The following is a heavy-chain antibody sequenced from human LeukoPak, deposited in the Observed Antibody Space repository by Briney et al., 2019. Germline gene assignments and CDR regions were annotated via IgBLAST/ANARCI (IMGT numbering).Heavy chain of an antibody. Sequence: SETLSLTCTVSGGSIGSGDYYWSWIRQPPGKGLEWIGYIYYSGSTYYNPSLKSRVTISVDTSKNQFSLKLSSVTAADTAVYYCAMLPRELGRDTHTAMVTDYWGQGTLVTVSS. D-gene: IGHD5-18*01. CDR3: AMLPRELGRDTHTAMVTDY. J-gene: IGHJ4*02. CDR2: IYYSGST. V-gene: IGHV4-30-4*01. CDR1: GGSIGSGDYY.